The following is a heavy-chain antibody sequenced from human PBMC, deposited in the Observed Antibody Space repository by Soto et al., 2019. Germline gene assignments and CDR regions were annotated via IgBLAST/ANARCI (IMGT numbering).Heavy chain of an antibody. CDR3: ARATHSASPPQKTPTDEYNWFDP. V-gene: IGHV4-59*01. CDR1: GGSISSYY. J-gene: IGHJ5*02. Sequence: SETLSLTWTVSGGSISSYYWSWIRQPPGKGLEWIGYIYYSGSTNYNPSLKSRVTISVDTSKNQFSLKLSSVTAADTAVYYCARATHSASPPQKTPTDEYNWFDPWGQGTLVTVSS. CDR2: IYYSGST. D-gene: IGHD2-15*01.